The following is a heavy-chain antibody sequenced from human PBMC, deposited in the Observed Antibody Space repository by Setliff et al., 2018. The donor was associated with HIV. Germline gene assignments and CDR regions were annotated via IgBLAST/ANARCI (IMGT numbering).Heavy chain of an antibody. CDR3: ARLASGGWPLEVFDI. J-gene: IGHJ3*02. CDR2: ISAYNDNT. V-gene: IGHV1-18*01. CDR1: GYTFTHYA. D-gene: IGHD2-15*01. Sequence: ASVKVSCKASGYTFTHYAISWVRQAPGQGLEYLGWISAYNDNTNYAQKVQGRITMTTDASTSTVDMELRSLTSDDTAVYYCARLASGGWPLEVFDIWGQGTMVTVSS.